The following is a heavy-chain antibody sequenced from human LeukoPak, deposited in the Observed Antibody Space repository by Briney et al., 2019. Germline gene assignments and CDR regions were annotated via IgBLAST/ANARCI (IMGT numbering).Heavy chain of an antibody. J-gene: IGHJ3*02. CDR3: ARRQNHPRGAFDI. D-gene: IGHD1-14*01. CDR2: IYHSGNT. CDR1: GGSMGRDNW. V-gene: IGHV4-4*02. Sequence: SGTLSLTCTVSGGSMGRDNWYSWVRQPPGKGLEWIGEIYHSGNTNYNPSLKSRVTISVDTSKNQFSLKLSSVTAADTAVYYCARRQNHPRGAFDIWGQGTMVTVSS.